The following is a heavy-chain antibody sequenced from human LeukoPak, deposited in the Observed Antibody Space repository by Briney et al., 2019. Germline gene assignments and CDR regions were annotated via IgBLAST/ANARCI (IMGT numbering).Heavy chain of an antibody. CDR2: ISSSSSTI. CDR1: GFTFSSYS. Sequence: GGSLRLSCAASGFTFSSYSMNWVRQAPGKGLEWVSYISSSSSTIYYADSAKGRFTISRDNAKNSLYLQMNSLRAEDTAVYYCARITTNYYYMDVWGKGTTVTVSS. V-gene: IGHV3-48*04. J-gene: IGHJ6*03. D-gene: IGHD4-11*01. CDR3: ARITTNYYYMDV.